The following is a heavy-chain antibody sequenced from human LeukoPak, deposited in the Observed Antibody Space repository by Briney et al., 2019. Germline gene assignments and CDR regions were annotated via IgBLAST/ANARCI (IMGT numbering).Heavy chain of an antibody. CDR1: GFLFSNSW. D-gene: IGHD5-12*01. V-gene: IGHV3-7*05. CDR2: INQDGSAK. Sequence: PGGSLRLSCADSGFLFSNSWMAWVRQAPGRRLEWLANINQDGSAKTCVDSVKGRFTISRDNAKNSLYLQMNSLRAEDTAMYYCARDSGYNAFDYWGQGTLVTVSS. J-gene: IGHJ4*02. CDR3: ARDSGYNAFDY.